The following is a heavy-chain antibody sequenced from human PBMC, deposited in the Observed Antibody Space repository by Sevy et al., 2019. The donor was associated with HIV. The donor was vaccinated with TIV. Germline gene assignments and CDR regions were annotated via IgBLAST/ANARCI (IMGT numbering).Heavy chain of an antibody. D-gene: IGHD3-22*01. CDR2: FDPEDAKT. CDR1: GYTLTQLS. CDR3: ATTKDYYESSGDPFDY. J-gene: IGHJ4*02. V-gene: IGHV1-24*01. Sequence: ASVKVSCKVSGYTLTQLSMHWVRLTPGKGLEWMASFDPEDAKTVYSQKFQGRLSTTEDTSTHTAYMELSSLRSEDTAVYYCATTKDYYESSGDPFDYWGQGTLVTVSS.